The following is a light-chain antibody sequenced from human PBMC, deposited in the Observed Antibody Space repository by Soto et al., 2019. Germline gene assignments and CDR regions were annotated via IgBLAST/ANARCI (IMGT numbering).Light chain of an antibody. CDR3: QQTYSNPRT. CDR1: QSVSSN. Sequence: EIVMTQSPATLSVSPGGRATLSCRASQSVSSNLAWYQQKPGQAPRLLIYGASTRATGIPARFSGSGSGTEFTLTISSLQPEDSATYYCQQTYSNPRTFGQGTKVDI. V-gene: IGKV3-15*01. J-gene: IGKJ1*01. CDR2: GAS.